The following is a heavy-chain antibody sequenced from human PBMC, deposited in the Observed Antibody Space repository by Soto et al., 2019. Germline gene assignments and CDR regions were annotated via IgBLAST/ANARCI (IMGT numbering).Heavy chain of an antibody. Sequence: GGSLRLSCAASGFTFSHAWMSWVRQAPGKGLEWVGRIKSKTDGGTTDYGAPVKGRFTVSRDDSIDTLYLQMISLKTEDTAVYYCTTATYDFWSGTYYFDYWGQGTLVTVSS. CDR2: IKSKTDGGTT. CDR1: GFTFSHAW. CDR3: TTATYDFWSGTYYFDY. J-gene: IGHJ4*02. V-gene: IGHV3-15*07. D-gene: IGHD3-3*01.